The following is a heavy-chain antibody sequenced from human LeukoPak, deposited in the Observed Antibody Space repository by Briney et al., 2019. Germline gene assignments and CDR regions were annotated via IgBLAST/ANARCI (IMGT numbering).Heavy chain of an antibody. D-gene: IGHD6-13*01. V-gene: IGHV3-23*01. J-gene: IGHJ4*02. CDR2: ISGSGGST. Sequence: PGASLRLSCAASGFTFSSYAMSWVRQAPGKGLEWVSAISGSGGSTYYADSVKGRFTISRDNAKNSLYLQMNSLRAEDTAVYYCAREGVEIAAAGSFDYWGQGTLVTVSS. CDR1: GFTFSSYA. CDR3: AREGVEIAAAGSFDY.